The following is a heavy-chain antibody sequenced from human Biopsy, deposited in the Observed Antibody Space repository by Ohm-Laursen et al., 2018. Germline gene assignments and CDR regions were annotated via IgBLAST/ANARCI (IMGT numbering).Heavy chain of an antibody. CDR1: GASVRSHF. J-gene: IGHJ4*02. Sequence: SDTLSLTCTLSGASVRSHFLTWIRQPPGKGLQWIGSISNCGTTKSSPSLKSRVNISLHTSKNQLSLKLNSATAADTAVYYCARLSTLFGVADFTDDWGQGTLVTVSS. CDR2: ISNCGTT. V-gene: IGHV4-59*08. CDR3: ARLSTLFGVADFTDD. D-gene: IGHD3-3*01.